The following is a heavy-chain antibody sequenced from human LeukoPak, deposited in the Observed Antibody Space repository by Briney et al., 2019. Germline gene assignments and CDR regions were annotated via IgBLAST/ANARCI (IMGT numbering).Heavy chain of an antibody. CDR1: GGSISSSSYY. CDR2: IYYSGST. D-gene: IGHD3-3*01. V-gene: IGHV4-39*01. Sequence: SETLSLTCTVSGGSISSSSYYWGWIRQPPGKGLEWIGGIYYSGSTYYNPSLKSRVTISVDTSKNQFSLKLSSVTAADTAVYYCARHGYPSYYDFWSGYSPPGHFDYWGQGTLVTVSS. CDR3: ARHGYPSYYDFWSGYSPPGHFDY. J-gene: IGHJ4*02.